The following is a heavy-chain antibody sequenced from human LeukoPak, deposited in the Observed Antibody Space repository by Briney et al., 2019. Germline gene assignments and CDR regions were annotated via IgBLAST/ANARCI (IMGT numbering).Heavy chain of an antibody. CDR3: ARETALGLVVTWAFAI. CDR2: IKQDGSEK. D-gene: IGHD3-22*01. Sequence: GGSLRLSCAASGLTFSRYRMTWFRQAPGKGLEWVANIKQDGSEKYYVDSVKGRFTISRDNAKNSLYLQMNSLRAEDTAVYYCARETALGLVVTWAFAIWGQGTMVTVSS. V-gene: IGHV3-7*01. CDR1: GLTFSRYR. J-gene: IGHJ3*02.